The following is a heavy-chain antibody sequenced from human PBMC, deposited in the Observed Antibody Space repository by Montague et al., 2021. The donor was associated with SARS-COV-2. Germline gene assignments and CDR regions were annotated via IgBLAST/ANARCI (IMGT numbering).Heavy chain of an antibody. CDR1: GFSLSTSGMC. D-gene: IGHD3-9*01. CDR3: ARGYYDILTGYLDAFDI. Sequence: ALVKLTQTLTLTCTFSGFSLSTSGMCVSWVRQPPGKALEWLALIGWVXYKYYSTSLKTRLTISKDTSKNQVVLTMTNMDPVDTATYYCARGYYDILTGYLDAFDIWSQGTMVSVSS. V-gene: IGHV2-70*20. CDR2: IGWVXYK. J-gene: IGHJ3*02.